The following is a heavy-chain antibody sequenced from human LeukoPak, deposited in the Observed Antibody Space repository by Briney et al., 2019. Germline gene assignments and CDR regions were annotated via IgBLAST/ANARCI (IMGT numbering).Heavy chain of an antibody. CDR3: ASGCSSTSCYPGGIYYYGMDV. D-gene: IGHD2-2*01. Sequence: GASVKVSCKASGYTLTGYYMNWVRHATGQGLEWMGWINPNNGGTNYAQKFQGRVTMTRDTSISTAYMELSRLRSDDTAVYYCASGCSSTSCYPGGIYYYGMDVWGQGTTVTVSS. V-gene: IGHV1-2*02. CDR2: INPNNGGT. J-gene: IGHJ6*02. CDR1: GYTLTGYY.